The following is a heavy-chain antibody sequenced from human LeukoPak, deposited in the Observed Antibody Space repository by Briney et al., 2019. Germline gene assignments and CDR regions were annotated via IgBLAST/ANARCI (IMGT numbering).Heavy chain of an antibody. CDR2: IGPTGTDR. CDR3: GTETIGRHYDY. V-gene: IGHV3-21*01. D-gene: IGHD1-14*01. CDR1: GFTFSSCG. Sequence: PGGSLRLSCAASGFTFSSCGFNWVRQAPGKGLDWVSSIGPTGTDRYYADSVRGRFTISRDNAKNSMYLQMDSLRDEDTAVYYCGTETIGRHYDYWGQGTLLTVSS. J-gene: IGHJ4*02.